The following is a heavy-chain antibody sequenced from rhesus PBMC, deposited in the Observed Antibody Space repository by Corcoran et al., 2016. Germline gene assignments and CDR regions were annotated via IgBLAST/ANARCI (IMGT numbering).Heavy chain of an antibody. CDR3: ARGNYVNALDS. V-gene: IGHV4-93*01. D-gene: IGHD1-26*01. J-gene: IGHJ6*01. CDR1: GGSINSTNW. Sequence: QVLLQESGPTVVVPSETLSLTCTVSGGSINSTNWWTWIRQSPGQGLEWIGGGYGSGGNTEYNPSRKSRVTISKDTSRNQFSLKMTSVTAADTAVFYCARGNYVNALDSWGQGVVVTVS. CDR2: GYGSGGNT.